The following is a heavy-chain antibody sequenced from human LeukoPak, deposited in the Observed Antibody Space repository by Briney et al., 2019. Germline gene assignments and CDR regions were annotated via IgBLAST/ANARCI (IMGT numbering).Heavy chain of an antibody. D-gene: IGHD3-22*01. CDR2: VSGSAGSI. Sequence: GGSLSLSCAASGFTFSSYAMSWARQAPGKGLEWVAAVSGSAGSIYYADSVKGRFTVSRDNSKNTLYLEMNCLRAEDTALYYCSRHGTASDTTGYFFWHWGQGTLVTVSS. CDR3: SRHGTASDTTGYFFWH. J-gene: IGHJ4*02. V-gene: IGHV3-23*01. CDR1: GFTFSSYA.